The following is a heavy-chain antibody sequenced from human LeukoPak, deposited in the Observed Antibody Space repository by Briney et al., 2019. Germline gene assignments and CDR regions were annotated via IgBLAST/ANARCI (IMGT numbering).Heavy chain of an antibody. Sequence: SETLSLTCTVSGGSISSYYWSWIRQPPGKGLEWIGYIYYSGTTNYNPSLKSRVTISVDTSKNQFSLRRISVTAADTAIYYCARDLKIGYNSGWYSFDYWGQGILVTVSS. D-gene: IGHD6-19*01. CDR3: ARDLKIGYNSGWYSFDY. V-gene: IGHV4-59*01. J-gene: IGHJ4*02. CDR1: GGSISSYY. CDR2: IYYSGTT.